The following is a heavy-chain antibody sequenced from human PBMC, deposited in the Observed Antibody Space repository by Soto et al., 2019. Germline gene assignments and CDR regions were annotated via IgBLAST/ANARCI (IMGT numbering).Heavy chain of an antibody. CDR3: ARLSSIDSSGYYLDY. J-gene: IGHJ4*02. CDR1: GGSISSGDYY. D-gene: IGHD3-22*01. V-gene: IGHV4-31*03. CDR2: IYYSGST. Sequence: SETLSLTCTVSGGSISSGDYYWSWIRQHPGKGLEWIGYIYYSGSTHYSSSLKSRVTMSIDTSKNQFPLKLTSVTAADTAVYYCARLSSIDSSGYYLDYWGQGTLVTVSS.